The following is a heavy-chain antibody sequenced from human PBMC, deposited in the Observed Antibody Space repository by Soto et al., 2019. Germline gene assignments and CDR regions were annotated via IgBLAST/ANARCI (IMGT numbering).Heavy chain of an antibody. Sequence: QVQLVESGGGVVQPGRSLRLSCAASGFTFSSYGMHWVRQAPGKGLEWVAVISYDGSNKYYADSVKGRFTISRDNSKNTLYLQMNSLRAEDTAVYYCAKDRGSAVAGIGDYWGQGTLVTVSS. J-gene: IGHJ4*02. V-gene: IGHV3-30*18. CDR2: ISYDGSNK. CDR3: AKDRGSAVAGIGDY. D-gene: IGHD6-19*01. CDR1: GFTFSSYG.